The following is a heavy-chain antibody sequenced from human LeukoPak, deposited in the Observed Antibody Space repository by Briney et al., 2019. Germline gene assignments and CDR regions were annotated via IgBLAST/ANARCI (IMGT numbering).Heavy chain of an antibody. D-gene: IGHD3-9*01. CDR2: IRSKANSYAT. V-gene: IGHV3-73*01. J-gene: IGHJ4*02. CDR3: TRPPSGDILGVYI. Sequence: GGSLRLSCAASGFTFSGSAMHWVRQASGKGLEWVGRIRSKANSYATAYAASVKGRFTISRDDSKNTAYLQMNSLKTEDTAVYYCTRPPSGDILGVYIWGQGTLVTVPS. CDR1: GFTFSGSA.